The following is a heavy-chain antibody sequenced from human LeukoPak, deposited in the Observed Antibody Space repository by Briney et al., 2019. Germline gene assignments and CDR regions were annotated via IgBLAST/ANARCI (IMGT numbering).Heavy chain of an antibody. CDR3: ARGVVILYYYYGMDV. D-gene: IGHD3-3*01. V-gene: IGHV4-34*01. CDR2: INHSGST. Sequence: PSETLSLTCAVYGGSFSGYYWSWIRQPPGKGLEWIGEINHSGSTNYNPSLKSRVTISVDTSKNQFSLKLSSVTAADTAVYYCARGVVILYYYYGMDVWGQGTTVTVSS. J-gene: IGHJ6*02. CDR1: GGSFSGYY.